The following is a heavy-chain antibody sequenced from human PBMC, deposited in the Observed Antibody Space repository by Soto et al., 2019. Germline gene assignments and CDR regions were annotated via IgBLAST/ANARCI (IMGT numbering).Heavy chain of an antibody. D-gene: IGHD3-3*01. J-gene: IGHJ6*02. CDR3: ARDRRDYDFWSGHYYYYGMDV. CDR1: GGSISSYY. V-gene: IGHV4-59*01. CDR2: IYYSGST. Sequence: PSETLSLTCTVSGGSISSYYWSWIRQPPGKGLEWIGYIYYSGSTNYNPSLKSRVTISVDTSKNQFSLKLSSVTAADTAVYYCARDRRDYDFWSGHYYYYGMDVWGQGTTVTVSS.